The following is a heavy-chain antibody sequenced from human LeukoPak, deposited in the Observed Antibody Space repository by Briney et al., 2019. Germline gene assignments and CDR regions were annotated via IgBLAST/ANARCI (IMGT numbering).Heavy chain of an antibody. Sequence: SETLSLTCTVSGGSISSYYWSWIRQPAGKGLEWIGRIYTSGSTNYNPSLKSRVTMSVDTSKNQFSLKLSSVTAADTAVYYCARQQSPAYYYYYYMDVWGKGTTVTVSS. D-gene: IGHD1/OR15-1a*01. V-gene: IGHV4-4*07. CDR1: GGSISSYY. CDR2: IYTSGST. J-gene: IGHJ6*03. CDR3: ARQQSPAYYYYYYMDV.